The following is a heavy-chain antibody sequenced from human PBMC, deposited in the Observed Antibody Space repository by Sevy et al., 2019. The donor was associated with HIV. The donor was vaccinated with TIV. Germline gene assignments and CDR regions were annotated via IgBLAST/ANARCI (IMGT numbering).Heavy chain of an antibody. J-gene: IGHJ4*02. V-gene: IGHV1-18*01. CDR2: ISADSGNS. CDR1: GYPFSSYG. CDR3: ARDLGGYGGNSIDY. Sequence: ASMKVSCKASGYPFSSYGISWVRQAPGQGLEWMGWISADSGNSNYAQNLQGRVTMTTDTSTSTAYMELRSLRFDDTAVYYCARDLGGYGGNSIDYWGQGTLVTVSS. D-gene: IGHD2-21*02.